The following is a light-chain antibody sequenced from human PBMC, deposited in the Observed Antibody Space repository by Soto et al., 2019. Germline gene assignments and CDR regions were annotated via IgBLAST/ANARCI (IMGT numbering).Light chain of an antibody. CDR2: GNN. Sequence: QSVLTQPPSASGTPGQGVAISCSGSNSNIGSNAVNWYQQLPGTAPKRLISGNNQRPSGVPDRFSGSKSGTSAFLAISGLQSEDEADYYCAAWDDILKGVVFGGGTKVTVL. J-gene: IGLJ2*01. V-gene: IGLV1-44*01. CDR1: NSNIGSNA. CDR3: AAWDDILKGVV.